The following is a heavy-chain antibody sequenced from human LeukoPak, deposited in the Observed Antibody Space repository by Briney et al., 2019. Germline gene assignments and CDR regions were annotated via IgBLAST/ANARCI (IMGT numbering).Heavy chain of an antibody. CDR1: GGSFSGYY. CDR3: ARGGDIVAAGRFDY. V-gene: IGHV4-34*01. CDR2: INHSGST. D-gene: IGHD6-13*01. J-gene: IGHJ4*02. Sequence: SETLSLTCAVYGGSFSGYYWSWIRQPPGKGLEWIGEINHSGSTNYNPSLKSRVTISVDTSKNQFSLKLSSVTAADTAVYYCARGGDIVAAGRFDYWGQGTLVTVSS.